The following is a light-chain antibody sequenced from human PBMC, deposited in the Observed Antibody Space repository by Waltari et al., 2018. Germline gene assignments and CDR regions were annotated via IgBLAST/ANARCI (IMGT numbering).Light chain of an antibody. CDR3: QMYVRLPVT. CDR1: QSVGSS. J-gene: IGKJ1*01. V-gene: IGKV3-20*01. CDR2: NAS. Sequence: EIVLTQSQVTLSLFQGERATLSCRASQSVGSSLAWYQQKPGQPPRLLIYNASNRASGIPDRFSGSGSGADFSLTISRLEPEDFAVYYCQMYVRLPVTFGQGTKVEVK.